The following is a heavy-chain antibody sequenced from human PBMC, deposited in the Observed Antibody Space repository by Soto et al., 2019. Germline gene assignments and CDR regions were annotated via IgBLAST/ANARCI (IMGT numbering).Heavy chain of an antibody. CDR2: IWYDGSNK. Sequence: GGSLRLSCAASGFTFSSYGMHWVRQAPGKGLEWVAVIWYDGSNKYYADSVKGRFTISRDNSKNTLYLQMNSLRAEDTAVYYCARDTHTAMVRYGMDVWGQGTTVTVSS. CDR3: ARDTHTAMVRYGMDV. V-gene: IGHV3-33*01. D-gene: IGHD5-18*01. CDR1: GFTFSSYG. J-gene: IGHJ6*02.